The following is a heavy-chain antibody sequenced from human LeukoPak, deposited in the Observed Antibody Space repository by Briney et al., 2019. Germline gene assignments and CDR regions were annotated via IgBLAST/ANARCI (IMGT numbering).Heavy chain of an antibody. CDR3: AIALDYDSSGFIDY. Sequence: VASVKVSCKASGYTFTSYGISWVRQAPGQGLEWMGWISAYNGNTNYAQKLQGRVTMTTDTSTSTAYMELRSLRSDDTAVYCCAIALDYDSSGFIDYWGQGTLVTISS. CDR1: GYTFTSYG. J-gene: IGHJ4*02. V-gene: IGHV1-18*01. D-gene: IGHD3-22*01. CDR2: ISAYNGNT.